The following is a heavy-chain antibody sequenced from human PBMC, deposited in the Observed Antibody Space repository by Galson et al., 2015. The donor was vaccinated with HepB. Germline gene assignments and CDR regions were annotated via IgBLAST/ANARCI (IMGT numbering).Heavy chain of an antibody. D-gene: IGHD1-7*01. CDR3: ARQVGTPGDH. V-gene: IGHV4-59*08. Sequence: SETLSLTCTVSGGSISSYYWSWIRQPPGKGLEWIGYIYYSGSTNSNPSLKSRVTISVDTSKNQFSLKLSSVTAADTAVYYCARQVGTPGDHWGQGTLVTVSS. CDR1: GGSISSYY. CDR2: IYYSGST. J-gene: IGHJ4*02.